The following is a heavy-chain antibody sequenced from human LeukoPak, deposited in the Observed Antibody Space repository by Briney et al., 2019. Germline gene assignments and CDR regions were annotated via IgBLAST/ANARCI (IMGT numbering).Heavy chain of an antibody. D-gene: IGHD3-22*01. CDR1: GVSISSYY. CDR2: IYYSGST. CDR3: ARDRRGYYDSSGYFDY. V-gene: IGHV4-59*01. J-gene: IGHJ4*02. Sequence: SETLSLTCTVSGVSISSYYWSWIRQPPGKGLEWIAYIYYSGSTKYNPSLKSRVTITLDTSKNQFSLKLSSVTAADTAVYYCARDRRGYYDSSGYFDYWGQGTPVTVSS.